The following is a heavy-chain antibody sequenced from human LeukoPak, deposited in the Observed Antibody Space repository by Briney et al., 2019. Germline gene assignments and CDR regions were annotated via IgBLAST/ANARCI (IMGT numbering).Heavy chain of an antibody. CDR1: GFTVSSNY. J-gene: IGHJ3*02. Sequence: PGGSLRLSCAACGFTVSSNYMSWVRQAPGKGLERVSVIYSGGNTYYADSVKGRFAISRDNSKNTVYLQMNSLRAEDTAVYYCARDEPVAAAGWFAFDIWGQGTMVTVSS. V-gene: IGHV3-53*01. CDR2: IYSGGNT. D-gene: IGHD6-13*01. CDR3: ARDEPVAAAGWFAFDI.